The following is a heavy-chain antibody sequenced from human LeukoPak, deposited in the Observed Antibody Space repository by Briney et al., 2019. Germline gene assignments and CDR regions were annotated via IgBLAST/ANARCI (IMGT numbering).Heavy chain of an antibody. D-gene: IGHD3-10*01. CDR3: AKAYTYYYGSGSYYGHYYDMDV. CDR2: ISASGGTT. V-gene: IGHV3-23*01. Sequence: GGSLRLSCAASGFTFGSYAMSWVRQAPGKGLEWVSSISASGGTTYYADSVKGRFTISRDNSKNTLYLQMNSLRAEDTAVYYCAKAYTYYYGSGSYYGHYYDMDVWGQGTTVTVSS. CDR1: GFTFGSYA. J-gene: IGHJ6*02.